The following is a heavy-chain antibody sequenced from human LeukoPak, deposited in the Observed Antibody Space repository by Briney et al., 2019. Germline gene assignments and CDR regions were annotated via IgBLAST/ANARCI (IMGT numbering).Heavy chain of an antibody. Sequence: ASVKVSCKASGYTFSSYAISWVRQAPGQGLEWMGGIIPIFGTANYAQKFQGRVTITADESTSTAYMELSSLRSEDTAVYYCAIGEVVTPPYYFDYWGQGTLVTVS. CDR2: IIPIFGTA. D-gene: IGHD4-23*01. CDR3: AIGEVVTPPYYFDY. CDR1: GYTFSSYA. J-gene: IGHJ4*02. V-gene: IGHV1-69*13.